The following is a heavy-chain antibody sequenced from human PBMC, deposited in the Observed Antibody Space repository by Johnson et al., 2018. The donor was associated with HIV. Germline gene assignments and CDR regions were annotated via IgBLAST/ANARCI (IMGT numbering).Heavy chain of an antibody. CDR3: TTDPWWNGYHAFDI. CDR1: GFTVSSNY. CDR2: IYSGGST. Sequence: VQLVESGGGLVQPGGSLRLSCAAFGFTVSSNYMSWVRQAPGKGLEWVSVIYSGGSTYYAAPVKGRFTISRHDSKNMLYLQMNSLKTEDTAVYYCTTDPWWNGYHAFDIWGQGTMVTVSS. J-gene: IGHJ3*02. V-gene: IGHV3-66*01. D-gene: IGHD1-1*01.